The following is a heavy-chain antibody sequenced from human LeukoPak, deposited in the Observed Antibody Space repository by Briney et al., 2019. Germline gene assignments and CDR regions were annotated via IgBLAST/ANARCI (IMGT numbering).Heavy chain of an antibody. CDR1: GFTFSDYY. V-gene: IGHV3-11*04. CDR2: ISSSGSTI. CDR3: ARGPSKRWLQFGTFDY. D-gene: IGHD5-24*01. Sequence: GGSLRLSCAASGFTFSDYYMSWIRQAPGKGLGWVSYISSSGSTIYYADSVKGRFTISRDNAKNSLYLQMNSLRAEDTAVYYCARGPSKRWLQFGTFDYWGQGTLVTVSS. J-gene: IGHJ4*02.